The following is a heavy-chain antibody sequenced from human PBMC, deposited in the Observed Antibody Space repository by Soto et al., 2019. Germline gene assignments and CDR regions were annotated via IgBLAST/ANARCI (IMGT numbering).Heavy chain of an antibody. CDR1: GFTFRNYV. J-gene: IGHJ4*02. D-gene: IGHD5-12*01. V-gene: IGHV3-30*18. CDR3: TKDRATHRNY. CDR2: ISSDGSNK. Sequence: QVQLVESGGGVVQPGRSLSLSCAASGFTFRNYVMHWVRQAPGKGLEWVAVISSDGSNKYYADSVKGRFTISRDNSKNTLYLQMNSLRIAERAVYYCTKDRATHRNYWGQGTLVTVSS.